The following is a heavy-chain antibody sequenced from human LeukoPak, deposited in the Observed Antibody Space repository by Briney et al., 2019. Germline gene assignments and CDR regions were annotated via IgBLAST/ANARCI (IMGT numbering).Heavy chain of an antibody. CDR3: ARIMISGYSAAPFDS. CDR2: IYYSGGT. D-gene: IGHD3/OR15-3a*01. Sequence: SETLSLTCTVSGGSISSSSYYWGWIRQPPGKGLEWIGYIYYSGGTNYNPSLKRRVSISVDTSKNQFSLRLSTVTAADTAVYYCARIMISGYSAAPFDSWGLGTLVTVSS. CDR1: GGSISSSSYY. V-gene: IGHV4-61*05. J-gene: IGHJ5*01.